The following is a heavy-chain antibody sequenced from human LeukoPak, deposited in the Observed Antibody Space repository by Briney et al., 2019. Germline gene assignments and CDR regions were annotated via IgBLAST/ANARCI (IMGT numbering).Heavy chain of an antibody. CDR1: GGSISSYY. CDR2: IYYSGST. CDR3: AGGWYMKDF. J-gene: IGHJ4*02. Sequence: PSETLSLTCTVSGGSISSYYWSWIRQPPGKGLEWIGYIYYSGSTNYNPSLKSRVTISVDTSKNQFSLKLSSVTAADTAVYYCAGGWYMKDFWGQGTLVTVSS. V-gene: IGHV4-59*01. D-gene: IGHD1-14*01.